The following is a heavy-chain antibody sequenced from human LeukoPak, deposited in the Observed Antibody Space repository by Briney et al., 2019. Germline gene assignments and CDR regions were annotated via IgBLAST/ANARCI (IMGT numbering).Heavy chain of an antibody. V-gene: IGHV3-7*01. CDR2: IKQDGSEK. D-gene: IGHD6-19*01. CDR1: GFTFSSYS. J-gene: IGHJ4*02. CDR3: ARGAYSSGWAYFDH. Sequence: GGSLRLSCTASGFTFSSYSLNWVRQAPGKGLEWVANIKQDGSEKYYVDSVKGRFTISRDNAKNSLYLQMNSLRAEDTAVYYCARGAYSSGWAYFDHWGQGTLVTVSS.